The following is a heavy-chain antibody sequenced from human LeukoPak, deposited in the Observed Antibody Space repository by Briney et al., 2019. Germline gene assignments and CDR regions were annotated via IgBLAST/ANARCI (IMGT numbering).Heavy chain of an antibody. D-gene: IGHD6-13*01. CDR3: ARVAEAAAFDY. CDR2: ISSSSTYI. V-gene: IGHV3-21*01. Sequence: GGSLRLSCAASGFTFSSYSMNWVRQAPGKGLEWVSSISSSSTYIYYADSVKGRFTISRDNAKNSLYLQMNSLRADDTTVYYCARVAEAAAFDYWGQGTLVTVSS. CDR1: GFTFSSYS. J-gene: IGHJ4*02.